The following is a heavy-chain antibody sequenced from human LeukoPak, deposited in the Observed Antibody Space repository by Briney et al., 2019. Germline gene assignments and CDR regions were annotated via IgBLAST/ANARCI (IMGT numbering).Heavy chain of an antibody. Sequence: SETLSLTCTVSGGSFSYYYWSWIRQPAGKGLEWIGRIYSSGSTKYNPSLKSRVTMSVDTSKNQFSLKLSSVTAADTAVYYCARDPTAGTGIDHWGQGTLVTVSS. CDR2: IYSSGST. J-gene: IGHJ4*02. CDR3: ARDPTAGTGIDH. CDR1: GGSFSYYY. D-gene: IGHD1-14*01. V-gene: IGHV4-4*07.